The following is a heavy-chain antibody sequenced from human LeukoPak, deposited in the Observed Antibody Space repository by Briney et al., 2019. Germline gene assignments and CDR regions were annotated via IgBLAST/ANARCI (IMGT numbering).Heavy chain of an antibody. V-gene: IGHV3-23*01. Sequence: GGTLRLSCAASGFTFSSYGMSWVRQAPGKGLEWVSGISGSGGRTNYADSVKGRFTISRDNSKNTLYLQMNSLRAEDTAVYYCAKLQTYYDSSGYYYAGAFDIWGQGTMVTVSS. CDR1: GFTFSSYG. D-gene: IGHD3-22*01. J-gene: IGHJ3*02. CDR2: ISGSGGRT. CDR3: AKLQTYYDSSGYYYAGAFDI.